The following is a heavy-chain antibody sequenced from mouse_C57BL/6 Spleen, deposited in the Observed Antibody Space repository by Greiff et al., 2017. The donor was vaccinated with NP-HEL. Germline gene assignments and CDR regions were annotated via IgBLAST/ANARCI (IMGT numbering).Heavy chain of an antibody. CDR2: FHPYNDDT. CDR3: ARRRYEYGDAMDY. V-gene: IGHV1-47*01. J-gene: IGHJ4*01. Sequence: VQLQQSGAELVKPGASVKMSCKASGYTFTTYPIEWMKQNHGKSLEWIGNFHPYNDDTKYNEKFKGKATLTVDKSSSTVYLELSRLTSDDSAVYYCARRRYEYGDAMDYWGQGTSVTVSS. CDR1: GYTFTTYP. D-gene: IGHD2-4*01.